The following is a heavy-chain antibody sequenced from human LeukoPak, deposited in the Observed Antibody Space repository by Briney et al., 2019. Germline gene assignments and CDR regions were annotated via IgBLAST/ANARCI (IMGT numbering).Heavy chain of an antibody. D-gene: IGHD1-7*01. J-gene: IGHJ6*03. CDR1: GFTFINYS. CDR3: AKRRGLELLYYYYMDV. V-gene: IGHV3-21*04. CDR2: ISSSRNYI. Sequence: GGSLRLSCSASGFTFINYSMNWVRQAPGKGLEWVSSISSSRNYIYYADSVKGRFTISRDNAKNSLYLQMNSLRAEDTAVYYCAKRRGLELLYYYYMDVWGKGTTVTVSS.